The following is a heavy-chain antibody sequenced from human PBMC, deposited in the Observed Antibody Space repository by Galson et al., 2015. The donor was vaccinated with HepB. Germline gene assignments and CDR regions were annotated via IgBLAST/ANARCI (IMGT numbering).Heavy chain of an antibody. CDR1: GYTFTTYP. D-gene: IGHD2-2*02. J-gene: IGHJ4*02. V-gene: IGHV7-4-1*02. CDR2: INTNTGNP. Sequence: SVKVSCKASGYTFTTYPMYWVRQAPGQGLELMGWINTNTGNPTYVQGFTGRFVFSLDTSVSTAYLQISSLKAEDTAVYYCARDYCTRTSCNTSYWGQGTLVTVSS. CDR3: ARDYCTRTSCNTSY.